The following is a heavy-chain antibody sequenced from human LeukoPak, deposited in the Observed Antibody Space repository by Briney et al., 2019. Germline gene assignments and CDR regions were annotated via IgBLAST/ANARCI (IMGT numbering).Heavy chain of an antibody. D-gene: IGHD5-18*01. J-gene: IGHJ4*02. Sequence: PGGSLRLSCAASGFTLSGSAMHWVRQASGKGLEWVGRIRSKANSYATAYAASVKGRFTISRDDSKNTAYLQMNSLRAEDTAVYYCARGGGYSYGSFDYWGQGTLVTVSS. CDR1: GFTLSGSA. V-gene: IGHV3-73*01. CDR3: ARGGGYSYGSFDY. CDR2: IRSKANSYAT.